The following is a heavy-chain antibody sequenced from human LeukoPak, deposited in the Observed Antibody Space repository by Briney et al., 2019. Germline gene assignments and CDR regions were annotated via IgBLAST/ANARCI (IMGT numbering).Heavy chain of an antibody. CDR1: GFTFSTYS. CDR2: ISSSTTNM. CDR3: AREYSSSSGRSFDY. J-gene: IGHJ4*02. Sequence: PGGSLRLSCAASGFTFSTYSMNWVRQAPGKGLEWVSYISSSTTNMYYADSVKGRFTISRDNAKNSLYLQMNSLRAEDTAVHYCAREYSSSSGRSFDYWGQRTLVTVSS. V-gene: IGHV3-48*01. D-gene: IGHD6-6*01.